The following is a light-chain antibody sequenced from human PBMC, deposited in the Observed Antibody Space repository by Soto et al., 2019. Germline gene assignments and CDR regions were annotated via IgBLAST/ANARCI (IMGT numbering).Light chain of an antibody. CDR1: QSVSNNY. CDR2: GAY. CDR3: QQYGSSGT. V-gene: IGKV3-20*01. J-gene: IGKJ1*01. Sequence: EIVFAQSPGTLSLSPGERATLSCRASQSVSNNYLACYQQKPGQAPRLLIYGAYKRETGIPERFSGSGSGTDFTLTISRLEPEDFAVYYCQQYGSSGTFGQGTKVDI.